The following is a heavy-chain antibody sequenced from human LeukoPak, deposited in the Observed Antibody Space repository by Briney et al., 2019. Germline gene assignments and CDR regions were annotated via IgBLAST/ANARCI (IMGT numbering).Heavy chain of an antibody. J-gene: IGHJ4*02. V-gene: IGHV1-24*01. CDR1: GYTLTELS. CDR3: ATVEGTEGRPSSWYPYYFDY. Sequence: ASVKVSCKVSGYTLTELSMHWVRQAPGKGLEWMGGFDPEDGETIYAQKFQGRVTMTEDTSTDTAYMELSSLRSEDTAVYYCATVEGTEGRPSSWYPYYFDYWGQGTLVTVSS. D-gene: IGHD6-13*01. CDR2: FDPEDGET.